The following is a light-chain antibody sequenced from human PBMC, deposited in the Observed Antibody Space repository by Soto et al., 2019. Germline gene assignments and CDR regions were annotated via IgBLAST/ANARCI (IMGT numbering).Light chain of an antibody. Sequence: EIVLTQSPGTLSLSPGERATLSCRASQSVSSYLAWYQQKPGQAPRLLIYDASNRATGIPARFSGSGSGTEFTLTISSLQSEDFAVYFCQQYNNWPPLTFGGGTKVDIK. J-gene: IGKJ4*01. CDR3: QQYNNWPPLT. V-gene: IGKV3D-15*01. CDR2: DAS. CDR1: QSVSSY.